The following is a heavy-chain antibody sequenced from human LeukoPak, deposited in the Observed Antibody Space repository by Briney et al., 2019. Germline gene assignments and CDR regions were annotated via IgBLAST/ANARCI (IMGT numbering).Heavy chain of an antibody. D-gene: IGHD2-15*01. CDR1: GYTFTSYD. V-gene: IGHV1-8*01. J-gene: IGHJ4*02. CDR3: ARGAPGSYCSGGSCPYFDY. Sequence: ASVRVSCKASGYTFTSYDINWVRQATGQGLEWMGWVNPNSGHTGYAQKFQGRVTMTRNTSISTAYMELSSLRSEDTAVYYCARGAPGSYCSGGSCPYFDYWGQGTLVTVSS. CDR2: VNPNSGHT.